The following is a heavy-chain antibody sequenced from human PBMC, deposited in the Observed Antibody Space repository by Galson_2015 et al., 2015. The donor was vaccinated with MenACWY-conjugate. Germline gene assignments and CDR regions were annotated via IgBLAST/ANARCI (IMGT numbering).Heavy chain of an antibody. CDR2: IYYSGST. J-gene: IGHJ4*02. Sequence: LSLTCSVSGASISTDYWSWIRQPPGRGLEWIGYIYYSGSTNYCPSFKSRITISVDMSKNQFSLRLSSLTAADTAVYYCARGALDYFDYWGQGILVTVSS. V-gene: IGHV4-59*01. CDR3: ARGALDYFDY. CDR1: GASISTDY. D-gene: IGHD1-26*01.